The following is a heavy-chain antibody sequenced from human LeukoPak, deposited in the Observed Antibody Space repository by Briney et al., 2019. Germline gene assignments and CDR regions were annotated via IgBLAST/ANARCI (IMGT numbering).Heavy chain of an antibody. CDR1: GGSISSGGYY. V-gene: IGHV4-30-2*01. CDR3: GYGSQGPFDY. CDR2: IYHSGST. D-gene: IGHD4-17*01. Sequence: SETLSLTCTVSGGSISSGGYYWSWIRQHPGKGLEWIGYIYHSGSTYYNPSLESRVTISVDRSKNQFSLKLSSVTAADTAVYYCGYGSQGPFDYWGQGTLVTVSS. J-gene: IGHJ4*02.